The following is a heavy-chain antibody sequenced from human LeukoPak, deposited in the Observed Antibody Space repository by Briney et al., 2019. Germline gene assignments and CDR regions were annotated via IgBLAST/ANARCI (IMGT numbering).Heavy chain of an antibody. D-gene: IGHD3-22*01. CDR2: ISYDGSNK. Sequence: GGSLRLSCAASGFTFSRYGMHWVRQAPGKGLEWVTAISYDGSNKYYADSVKGRFTIPRDNSKNTLYVQMNSLRAEDTAVYYCARGGDSSGYYFPFDYWGQGTLVTVSS. J-gene: IGHJ4*02. CDR3: ARGGDSSGYYFPFDY. CDR1: GFTFSRYG. V-gene: IGHV3-30*04.